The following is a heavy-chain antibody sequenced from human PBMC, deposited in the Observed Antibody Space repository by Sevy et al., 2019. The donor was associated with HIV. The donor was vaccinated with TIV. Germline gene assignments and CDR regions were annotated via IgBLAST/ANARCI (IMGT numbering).Heavy chain of an antibody. CDR2: IYPGDSDI. CDR1: GYRFTSYW. V-gene: IGHV5-51*01. CDR3: ARRGYDSSGYPQYYFDY. D-gene: IGHD3-22*01. Sequence: GESLKISCKGSGYRFTSYWIGWVRQMPGKGLEWMGFIYPGDSDIRYSPSFQGQVTISADKSINTAYLQWSSLKASDTAMYFCARRGYDSSGYPQYYFDYWGQGTLVTVSS. J-gene: IGHJ4*02.